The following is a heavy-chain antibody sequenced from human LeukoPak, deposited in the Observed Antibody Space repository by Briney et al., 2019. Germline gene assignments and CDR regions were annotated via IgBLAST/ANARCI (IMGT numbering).Heavy chain of an antibody. CDR3: ARDRPATPASVFEA. V-gene: IGHV1-69*16. D-gene: IGHD2-15*01. CDR2: LVLKHGIT. J-gene: IGHJ5*02. Sequence: ASVKVSCKASGVSFRRDTFTWLRQAPGQGLEWIGGLVLKHGITNYAQALKGRITLNADESTSTAYMELRSLTSNDTAVYYCARDRPATPASVFEAWGQGSLVIVSS. CDR1: GVSFRRDT.